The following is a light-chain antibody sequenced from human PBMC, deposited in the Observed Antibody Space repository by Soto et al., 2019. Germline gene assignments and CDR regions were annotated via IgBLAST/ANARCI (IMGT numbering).Light chain of an antibody. J-gene: IGKJ4*01. CDR3: QQDNNGPLT. V-gene: IGKV3D-15*01. CDR1: QSSDND. Sequence: ELVMPQSPATLSVSPGARATLSCRASQSSDNDLAGYQQKPAQPPRLLIYEAFSRTTGIPARYSGSQSRTGFTLTNSSLLPDDFAFYSGQQDNNGPLTCGGWTKVETK. CDR2: EAF.